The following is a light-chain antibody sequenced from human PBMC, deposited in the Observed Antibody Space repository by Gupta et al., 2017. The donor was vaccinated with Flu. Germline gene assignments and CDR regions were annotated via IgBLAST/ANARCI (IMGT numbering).Light chain of an antibody. Sequence: VLTQSPATLSLSPGERATLSCRASQRIGNFLAWYQQKPGQAPRLVLYETSTRAKGIHARFSGSGVGTDFNLTLIIREPEDFAVYYCHQRTVGHPQYIFGQGTKVEIK. CDR3: HQRTVGHPQYI. CDR1: QRIGNF. CDR2: ETS. V-gene: IGKV3-11*01. J-gene: IGKJ2*01.